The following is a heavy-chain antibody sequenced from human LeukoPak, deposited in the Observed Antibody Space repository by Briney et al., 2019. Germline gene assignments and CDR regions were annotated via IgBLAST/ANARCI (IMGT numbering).Heavy chain of an antibody. Sequence: GASVKVSCKASGYTFTSYGISWVRQAPGQGLEWIGWISAYNGNTNYAQKLQGRVTMTTDTSTSTAYMELRSLRSDDTAVYYCARDRAIVGATAVGYWGQGTLVTVSS. V-gene: IGHV1-18*01. CDR1: GYTFTSYG. CDR3: ARDRAIVGATAVGY. J-gene: IGHJ4*02. CDR2: ISAYNGNT. D-gene: IGHD1-26*01.